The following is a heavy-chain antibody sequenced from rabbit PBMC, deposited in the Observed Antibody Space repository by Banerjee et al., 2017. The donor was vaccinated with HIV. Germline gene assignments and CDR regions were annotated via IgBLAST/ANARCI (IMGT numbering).Heavy chain of an antibody. V-gene: IGHV1S40*01. D-gene: IGHD1-1*01. J-gene: IGHJ4*01. CDR1: GFSLSSSYY. CDR2: IYAGSGSS. CDR3: ARTYALSSGYKL. Sequence: QSLEESGGDLVKPGAPLTLTCTASGFSLSSSYYMCWVRQAPGKGLEWIACIYAGSGSSHYATWAKGRFTISKTSSTTVTLQMTSLTAADTATYFCARTYALSSGYKLWGQGTLVTVS.